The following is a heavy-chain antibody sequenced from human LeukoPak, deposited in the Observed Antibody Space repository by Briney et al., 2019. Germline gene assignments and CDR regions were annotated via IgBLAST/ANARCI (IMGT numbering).Heavy chain of an antibody. J-gene: IGHJ4*02. CDR1: GFTFNNAW. V-gene: IGHV3-15*07. CDR2: IRSRTDGGTT. CDR3: AKGFGSYDSSDFDS. D-gene: IGHD3-22*01. Sequence: TGGSLRLSCAASGFTFNNAWMNWVRQAPGKGLEWVGRIRSRTDGGTTDYAAPVKGRFTISRDDSKKTLYLQMNILKTEDTAVYYCAKGFGSYDSSDFDSWGQGTLVTVSS.